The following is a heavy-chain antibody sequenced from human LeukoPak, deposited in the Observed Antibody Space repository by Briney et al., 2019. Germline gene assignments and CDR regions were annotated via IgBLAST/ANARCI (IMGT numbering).Heavy chain of an antibody. CDR3: ASGGGYCSGGSCYSVYYYMDV. J-gene: IGHJ6*03. Sequence: SETLPLTCAVYGGSFSGYYWSWIRQPPGKGLEWIGEINHSGSTNYNPSLKSRVTMSVDTSKNQFSLKLSSVTAADTAVYYCASGGGYCSGGSCYSVYYYMDVWGKGTTVTISS. D-gene: IGHD2-15*01. V-gene: IGHV4-34*01. CDR2: INHSGST. CDR1: GGSFSGYY.